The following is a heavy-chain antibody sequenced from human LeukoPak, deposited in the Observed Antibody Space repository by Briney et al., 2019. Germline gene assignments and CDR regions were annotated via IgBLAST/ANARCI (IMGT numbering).Heavy chain of an antibody. CDR1: GGSIRSGNYY. CDR3: ARHRSSGWLVS. J-gene: IGHJ4*02. V-gene: IGHV4-39*01. CDR2: IYYNGST. Sequence: PSETLSLTCTVSGGSIRSGNYYWGWIRQPPGKGLEWIGSIYYNGSTYYNPSLKSRVTISVDTSKNQFSLKLSSVTAADTAVYYCARHRSSGWLVSWGQGTLVTVSS. D-gene: IGHD6-19*01.